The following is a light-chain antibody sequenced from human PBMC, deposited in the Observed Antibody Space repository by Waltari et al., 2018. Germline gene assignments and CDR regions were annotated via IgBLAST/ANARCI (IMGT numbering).Light chain of an antibody. CDR3: QSYDNSLSGWV. Sequence: QSVLTQPPSVSGAPGQRVTISCTGSSPNIGAGHDVHWYQQLPGTAPKLLIYGNINRPSGVPDRFSGSKSGTSASLAITGLQAEDEADYYCQSYDNSLSGWVFGGGTKVTVL. CDR2: GNI. CDR1: SPNIGAGHD. V-gene: IGLV1-40*01. J-gene: IGLJ3*02.